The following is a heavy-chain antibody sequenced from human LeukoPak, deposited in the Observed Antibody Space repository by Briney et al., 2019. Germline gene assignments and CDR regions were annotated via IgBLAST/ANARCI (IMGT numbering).Heavy chain of an antibody. Sequence: SETLSLTCTVSGGSISSYYWSWIRQPPGKGLEWIGYIYYSGSTNYNPSLKSRVTISVDMSKNQFSLKLSSVTAADTAVYYCARVVAAAGDNWFDPWGQGTLVTVSS. CDR2: IYYSGST. V-gene: IGHV4-59*12. D-gene: IGHD6-13*01. CDR3: ARVVAAAGDNWFDP. J-gene: IGHJ5*02. CDR1: GGSISSYY.